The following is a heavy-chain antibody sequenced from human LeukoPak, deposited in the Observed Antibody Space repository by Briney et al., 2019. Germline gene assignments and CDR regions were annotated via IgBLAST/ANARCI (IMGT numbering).Heavy chain of an antibody. CDR3: AKDNSHWLFDY. V-gene: IGHV3-66*01. CDR2: IYSGGST. CDR1: GFTVSSNY. D-gene: IGHD1-1*01. Sequence: GGSLRLSCAASGFTVSSNYMSWVRQAPGKGLEWVSVIYSGGSTYYADSVKGRFTISRDNSKNTLYLQMNTLRAEDTSFYYCAKDNSHWLFDYWGRGTLVTVSS. J-gene: IGHJ4*02.